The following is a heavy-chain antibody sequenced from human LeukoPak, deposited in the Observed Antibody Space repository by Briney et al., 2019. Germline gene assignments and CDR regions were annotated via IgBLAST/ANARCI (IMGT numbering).Heavy chain of an antibody. J-gene: IGHJ4*02. Sequence: PSGTLSLTCTVSGGSISNPTWWSWVRQAPGTGLEWIGEIYHSGSTNYNPSLKSRVTISVDTSKNQFSLKLSSVTAADTAVYYCARQRGRVRYPFDYRGQGTLVTVSS. D-gene: IGHD1-14*01. V-gene: IGHV4-4*02. CDR1: GGSISNPTW. CDR3: ARQRGRVRYPFDY. CDR2: IYHSGST.